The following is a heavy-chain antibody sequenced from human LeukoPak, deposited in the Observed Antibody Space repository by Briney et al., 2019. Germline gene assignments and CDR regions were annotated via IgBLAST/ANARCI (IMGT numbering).Heavy chain of an antibody. CDR3: AGGSGYYAYYFDY. D-gene: IGHD3-22*01. Sequence: ASETLSLTCTVSGGSISSSSYYWGWIRQPPGKGQEWTGSIYYSGSTYSNPSLKSRVTISVDTSKNQFSLKLSSVTAADTAVYYCAGGSGYYAYYFDYWGQRTLVTVSS. CDR2: IYYSGST. J-gene: IGHJ4*02. CDR1: GGSISSSSYY. V-gene: IGHV4-39*01.